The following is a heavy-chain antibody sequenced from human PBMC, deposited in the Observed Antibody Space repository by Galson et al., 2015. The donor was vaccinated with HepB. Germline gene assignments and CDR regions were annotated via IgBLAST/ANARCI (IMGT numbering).Heavy chain of an antibody. J-gene: IGHJ4*02. CDR1: RFSFSDYA. Sequence: SLRLSCAASRFSFSDYAMYWVRQAPGKGLEWLAVIWYDGSNQYYADSVKGRFTISRDNSKSTLYLQMNCLRVDDTAGYYCARDRHPWHIDYWGQGTLVTVSS. D-gene: IGHD5-12*01. CDR2: IWYDGSNQ. V-gene: IGHV3-33*08. CDR3: ARDRHPWHIDY.